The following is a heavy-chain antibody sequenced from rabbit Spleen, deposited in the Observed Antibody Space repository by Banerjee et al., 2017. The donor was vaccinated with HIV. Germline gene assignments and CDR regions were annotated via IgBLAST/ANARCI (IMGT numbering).Heavy chain of an antibody. CDR3: ARSNTEWGMNYFNL. D-gene: IGHD3-1*01. Sequence: QSLEESGGGLVKPGGTLTLTCKASGISFGISDYMCWVRQAPGKGLEWIACIDAGSSDFTYHANWAKGRFTISKTSSTTVTLQMTSLTVADTATYFCARSNTEWGMNYFNLWGPGTLVTVS. V-gene: IGHV1S40*01. CDR2: IDAGSSDFT. J-gene: IGHJ4*01. CDR1: GISFGISDY.